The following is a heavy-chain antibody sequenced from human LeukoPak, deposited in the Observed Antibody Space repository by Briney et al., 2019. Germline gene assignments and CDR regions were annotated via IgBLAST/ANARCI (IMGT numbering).Heavy chain of an antibody. J-gene: IGHJ4*02. CDR3: ARGEWLFDY. Sequence: GSVKVSCKASGYTFTSYGISWVRQAPGQGLEWMGWINTNAGNPTYAQGFTGRFVFSLDTSVSTAYLQISSLKAEDTAVYYCARGEWLFDYWGQGTLVTVSS. CDR1: GYTFTSYG. D-gene: IGHD6-19*01. CDR2: INTNAGNP. V-gene: IGHV7-4-1*02.